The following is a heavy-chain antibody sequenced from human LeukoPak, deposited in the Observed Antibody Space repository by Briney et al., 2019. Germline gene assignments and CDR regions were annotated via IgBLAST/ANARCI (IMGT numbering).Heavy chain of an antibody. CDR3: AKGDIVVVTGAFDI. J-gene: IGHJ3*02. CDR2: ISYDGSNK. CDR1: GFTFSSYG. Sequence: GGSLRLSRAASGFTFSSYGMHWVRQAPGKGLEWVAVISYDGSNKYYADSVKGRFTISRDNSKNTLYLQMNSLRAEDTAVYYCAKGDIVVVTGAFDIWGQGTMVTVSS. D-gene: IGHD2-21*02. V-gene: IGHV3-30*18.